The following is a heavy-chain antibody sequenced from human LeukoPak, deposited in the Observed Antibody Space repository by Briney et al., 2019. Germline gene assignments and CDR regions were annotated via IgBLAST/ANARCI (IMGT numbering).Heavy chain of an antibody. Sequence: SETLSLTCTVSGGSISSFYWSWIRQPPGKGLEWIGYIYYTGSTNYNSSLKSRVTISVDTSKNQFSLNLSSVTAADTAMYYCASVSSVDYYYYMDAWGKGTTVTISS. CDR3: ASVSSVDYYYYMDA. CDR2: IYYTGST. CDR1: GGSISSFY. V-gene: IGHV4-59*01. D-gene: IGHD3-22*01. J-gene: IGHJ6*03.